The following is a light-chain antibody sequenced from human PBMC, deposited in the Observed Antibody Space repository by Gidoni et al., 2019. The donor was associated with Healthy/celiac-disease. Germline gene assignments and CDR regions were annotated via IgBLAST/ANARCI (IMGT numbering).Light chain of an antibody. CDR1: ALPKQY. J-gene: IGLJ2*01. CDR2: KDS. CDR3: QSADSSGTYVV. Sequence: SDELTQPPSVSGSPGQTARITCSGDALPKQYAYWYQQKPGQAPVLVIYKDSERPSGFPERFSGSRSGTTVTLTISGVQAEDEADYYCQSADSSGTYVVFGGGTKLTVL. V-gene: IGLV3-25*03.